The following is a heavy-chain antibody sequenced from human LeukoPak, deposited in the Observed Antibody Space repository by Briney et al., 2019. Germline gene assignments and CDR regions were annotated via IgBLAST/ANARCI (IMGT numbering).Heavy chain of an antibody. CDR3: ARHATVIIDY. CDR2: IYYSGST. V-gene: IGHV4-39*01. Sequence: SETLSLTCTVSGGSISSSCYSWVWLRQPPGKGLEWFVSIYYSGSTYYNSSLESRVTISVDTSKHQFSLTLSSVTAAETAVYYCARHATVIIDYWGQGTLVTVSP. CDR1: GGSISSSCYS. J-gene: IGHJ4*02. D-gene: IGHD4-17*01.